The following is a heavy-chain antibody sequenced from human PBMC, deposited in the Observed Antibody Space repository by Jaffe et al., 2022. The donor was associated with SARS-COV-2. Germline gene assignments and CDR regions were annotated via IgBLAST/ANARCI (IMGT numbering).Heavy chain of an antibody. J-gene: IGHJ3*02. D-gene: IGHD3-9*01. CDR2: ISWNSGSI. CDR3: AKDMEAYYDILTGYSNAFDI. V-gene: IGHV3-9*01. Sequence: EVQLVESGGGLVQPGRSLRLSCAASGFTFDDYAMHWVRQAPGKGLEWVSGISWNSGSIGYADSVKGRFTISRDNAKNSLYLQMNSLRAEDTALYYCAKDMEAYYDILTGYSNAFDIWGQGTMVTVSS. CDR1: GFTFDDYA.